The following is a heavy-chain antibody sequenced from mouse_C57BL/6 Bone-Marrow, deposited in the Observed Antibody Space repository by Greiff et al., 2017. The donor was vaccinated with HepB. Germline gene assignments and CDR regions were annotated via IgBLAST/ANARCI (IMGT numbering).Heavy chain of an antibody. CDR1: GFTFSDYY. CDR3: AREGDYLYAMDY. D-gene: IGHD2-4*01. V-gene: IGHV5-16*01. CDR2: INYDGSST. J-gene: IGHJ4*01. Sequence: EVMLVESEGGLVQPGSSMKLSCTASGFTFSDYYMAWVRQVPEKGLEWVANINYDGSSTYYLDSLKSRFIISRDNAKNILYLQMSSLKSEDTATYYCAREGDYLYAMDYWGQGTSVTVSS.